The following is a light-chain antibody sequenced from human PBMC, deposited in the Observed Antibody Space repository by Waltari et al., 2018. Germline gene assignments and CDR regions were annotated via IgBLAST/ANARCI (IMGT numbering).Light chain of an antibody. CDR1: QRLTKNY. CDR3: QQYGSSVMYT. CDR2: GAS. V-gene: IGKV3-20*01. Sequence: VFPQSPGTLSLSPGERGTPSGRASQRLTKNYLAWYQQKPGQAPRLLIYGASSRAPCIPDRFSGSGSGTDFTLTISRLEPEDFAMYYYQQYGSSVMYTFGQGTKVEIK. J-gene: IGKJ2*01.